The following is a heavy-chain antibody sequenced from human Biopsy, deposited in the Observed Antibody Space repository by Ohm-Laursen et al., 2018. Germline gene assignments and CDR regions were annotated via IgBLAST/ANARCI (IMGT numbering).Heavy chain of an antibody. CDR3: ARGLSSGWYGYFDV. V-gene: IGHV3-23*01. CDR2: ITGSGRTT. CDR1: GFTFSTYV. Sequence: SLRLSCAASGFTFSTYVMTWVRQAPGKGLEWVSGITGSGRTTYYADSVKGRFTISRDNSKNTLYLQINTLTLEDMAFYYCARGLSSGWYGYFDVWGRGTLVTVSS. J-gene: IGHJ2*01. D-gene: IGHD6-19*01.